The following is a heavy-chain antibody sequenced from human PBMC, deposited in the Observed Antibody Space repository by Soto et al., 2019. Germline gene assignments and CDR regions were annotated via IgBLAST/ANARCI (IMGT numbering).Heavy chain of an antibody. Sequence: SETLSLTCIVSGDSISSSSYYWVWIRQPPGKGLEWIGSIYYSGTTYYNPSLESRVTISIDTSKNQFSLKLSSLTAADTAVYYCARFRRIAAAGHFDYWGQGTLVTVSS. CDR2: IYYSGTT. J-gene: IGHJ4*02. V-gene: IGHV4-39*01. CDR3: ARFRRIAAAGHFDY. D-gene: IGHD6-13*01. CDR1: GDSISSSSYY.